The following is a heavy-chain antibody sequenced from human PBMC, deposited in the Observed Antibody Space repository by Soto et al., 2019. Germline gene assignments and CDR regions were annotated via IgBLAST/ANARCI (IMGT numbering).Heavy chain of an antibody. CDR3: AREGAAPYYYYGMDV. V-gene: IGHV4-31*03. J-gene: IGHJ6*02. CDR1: GGSISSGGYF. D-gene: IGHD6-6*01. Sequence: SETLSLTCTVSGGSISSGGYFWSWIRQHPGKGLEWIGFIYYSGSTYYNPSLKSRVTISADTSKNQFSLKLSSVTAADTAVYYCAREGAAPYYYYGMDVWGQGTTVTVSS. CDR2: IYYSGST.